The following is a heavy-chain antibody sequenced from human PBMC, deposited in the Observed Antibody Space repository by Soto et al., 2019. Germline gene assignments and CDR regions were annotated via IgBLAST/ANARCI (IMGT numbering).Heavy chain of an antibody. Sequence: EVRLVESGGTLVQPGRSLRLSCAGSGFMFGDYAMHWVRQAPGKGLEWVSGISWSSSSTAYADSVKGRFTISRDDAKNSLYLQMNSLRPEDTAFYYCVRANNRSLSGSFGGTNAYYFAHWGRGALVSVSS. CDR2: ISWSSSST. CDR1: GFMFGDYA. J-gene: IGHJ4*02. V-gene: IGHV3-9*01. CDR3: VRANNRSLSGSFGGTNAYYFAH. D-gene: IGHD1-26*01.